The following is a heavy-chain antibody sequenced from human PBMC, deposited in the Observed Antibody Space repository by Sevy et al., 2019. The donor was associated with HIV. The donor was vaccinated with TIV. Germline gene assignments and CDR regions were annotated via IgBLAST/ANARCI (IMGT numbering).Heavy chain of an antibody. CDR1: GYTFTSYG. Sequence: ASVTVSCKASGYTFTSYGISWVRQAPGQGLEWMGWISAYNGNTNYAQKLQGRVTMTTDTSTSTAYMELRSLRSDDTAVYYCARDLPTTGYTGFDYWGQGTLVTVSS. D-gene: IGHD5-18*01. CDR3: ARDLPTTGYTGFDY. J-gene: IGHJ4*02. V-gene: IGHV1-18*04. CDR2: ISAYNGNT.